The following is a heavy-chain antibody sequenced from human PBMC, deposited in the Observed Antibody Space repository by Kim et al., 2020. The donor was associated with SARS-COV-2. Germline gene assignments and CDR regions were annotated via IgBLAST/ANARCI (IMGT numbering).Heavy chain of an antibody. V-gene: IGHV3-21*01. CDR3: ARAGSAPRFTRSGYDSDY. CDR1: GFTFSSYS. J-gene: IGHJ4*02. D-gene: IGHD5-12*01. CDR2: ISSSSSYI. Sequence: GGSLRLSCAASGFTFSSYSMNWVRQAPGKGLEWVSSISSSSSYIYYADSVKGRFTISRDNAKNSLYLQMNSLIAEDTAVYYCARAGSAPRFTRSGYDSDYWGQGTLVTVSS.